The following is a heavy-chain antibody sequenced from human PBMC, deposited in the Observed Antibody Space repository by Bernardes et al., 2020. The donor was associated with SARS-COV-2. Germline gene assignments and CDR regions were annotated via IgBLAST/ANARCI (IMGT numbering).Heavy chain of an antibody. V-gene: IGHV1-2*02. J-gene: IGHJ3*02. CDR3: ARERTGSGGTQDAFDI. CDR1: GYTFTGYY. Sequence: ASVKVSCKASGYTFTGYYIHWVRQAPGQGLEWMGWINPNSGGTNYAQKLQGRVTMTRDTSISTAYMELSRLRSDDTAVYYCARERTGSGGTQDAFDIWGQGTMVTVSS. CDR2: INPNSGGT. D-gene: IGHD2-15*01.